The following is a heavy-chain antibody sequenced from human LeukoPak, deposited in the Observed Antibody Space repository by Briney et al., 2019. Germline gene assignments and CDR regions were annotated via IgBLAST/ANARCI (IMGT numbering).Heavy chain of an antibody. Sequence: PGGSLRLSCAASGFIFSTYCMHWVRHAPGKGPMWVSRICPDGTVTNYADSVKARFSISRDNARNTVYLQMNSLRAEDTAVYYCVRDFRSADYWGQGTLVTVSS. J-gene: IGHJ4*02. V-gene: IGHV3-74*01. CDR3: VRDFRSADY. CDR1: GFIFSTYC. CDR2: ICPDGTVT.